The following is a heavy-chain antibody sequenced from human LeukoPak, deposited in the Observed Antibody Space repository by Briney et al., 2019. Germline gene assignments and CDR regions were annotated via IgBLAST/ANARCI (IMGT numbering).Heavy chain of an antibody. D-gene: IGHD6-19*01. CDR1: GFTFNRFW. CDR3: AREDVDITVATSGAFDI. Sequence: GGSLRLSCAASGFTFNRFWMHWVRQAPGKGLVCVSRIISDGSSTNYADSVKGRFTISRDNAKNTLYLQMNSLRAEDTALYYCAREDVDITVATSGAFDIWGQGTMVTVS. J-gene: IGHJ3*02. V-gene: IGHV3-74*01. CDR2: IISDGSST.